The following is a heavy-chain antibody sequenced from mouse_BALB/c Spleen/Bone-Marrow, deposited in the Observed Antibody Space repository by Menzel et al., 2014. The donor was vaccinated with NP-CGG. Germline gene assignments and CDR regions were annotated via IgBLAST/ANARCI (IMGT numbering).Heavy chain of an antibody. CDR1: GFTFSSYA. D-gene: IGHD1-1*01. CDR3: ARWYYGSGFAY. V-gene: IGHV5-6-5*01. Sequence: EVKLVESGGGLVKPGGSLKLSCAASGFTFSSYAMSWVRQTPEKRLEWVASISSGGSTYYPDSVKGRFTISRDNARNILYLQMSSLRSEDTAMYYCARWYYGSGFAYWGQGLWSLSLQ. J-gene: IGHJ3*01. CDR2: ISSGGST.